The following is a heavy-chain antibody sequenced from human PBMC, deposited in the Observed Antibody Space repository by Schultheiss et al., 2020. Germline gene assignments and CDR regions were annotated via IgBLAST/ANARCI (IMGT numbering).Heavy chain of an antibody. D-gene: IGHD2-8*01. Sequence: GKSLKISCAASGFTFSSYGMHWVRQAPGKGLEWVAVIWYDGSNKYYADSVKGRFTISRDNSKNTLYLQMNSLRAEDTAVYYCARDRFCTNGVCNDAFDIWGQGTMVTVSS. CDR1: GFTFSSYG. CDR3: ARDRFCTNGVCNDAFDI. J-gene: IGHJ3*02. CDR2: IWYDGSNK. V-gene: IGHV3-33*08.